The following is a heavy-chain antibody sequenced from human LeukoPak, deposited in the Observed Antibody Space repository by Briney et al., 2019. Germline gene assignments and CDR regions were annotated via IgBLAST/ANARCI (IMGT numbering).Heavy chain of an antibody. CDR3: ARADNSYYYYYYMDV. CDR1: GFTFSSYA. J-gene: IGHJ6*03. CDR2: ISSSSSTI. D-gene: IGHD1-20*01. Sequence: GGSLRLSCAASGFTFSSYAMSWVRQAPGKGLEWVSYISSSSSTIYYADSVKGRFTISRDNAKNSLYLQMNSLRAEDTAVYYCARADNSYYYYYYMDVWGKGTTVTVSS. V-gene: IGHV3-48*01.